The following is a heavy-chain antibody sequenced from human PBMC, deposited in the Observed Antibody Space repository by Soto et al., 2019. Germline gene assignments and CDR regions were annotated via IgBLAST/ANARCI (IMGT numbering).Heavy chain of an antibody. D-gene: IGHD6-13*01. CDR3: ARDMSGGSSWYEFDP. J-gene: IGHJ5*02. CDR1: GDSIRSSY. Sequence: PSETLSLTCIVSGDSIRSSYSSWVRQPPGRGLEWIGYVYHSGTTNSNPSLKSRVTISADTSKNLFSLKLISVTPADTAVYFCARDMSGGSSWYEFDPWGPGTLVTVSS. V-gene: IGHV4-59*01. CDR2: VYHSGTT.